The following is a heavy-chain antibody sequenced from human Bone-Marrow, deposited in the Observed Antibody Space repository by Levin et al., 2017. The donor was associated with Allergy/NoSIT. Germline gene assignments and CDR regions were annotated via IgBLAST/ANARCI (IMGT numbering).Heavy chain of an antibody. D-gene: IGHD3-10*01. J-gene: IGHJ1*01. Sequence: ASVKVSCRVSGSGYTLTQLSIHWVRQAPGKGLQWMGGFDPEDDKAIYAQMFQGRVSMTEDTSADTAYLDLRSLRSDDTAVYYCATAFGGNFSLHEYFHHWGQGTLVTVSS. CDR1: GSGYTLTQLS. V-gene: IGHV1-24*01. CDR2: FDPEDDKA. CDR3: ATAFGGNFSLHEYFHH.